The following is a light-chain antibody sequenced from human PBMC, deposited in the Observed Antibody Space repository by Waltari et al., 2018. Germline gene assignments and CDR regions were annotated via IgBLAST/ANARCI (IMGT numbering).Light chain of an antibody. CDR3: GTWDSSLSAGV. Sequence: QSVLTQPPSVSAAPGQKVTISCSGTRFNIGNNYVSWYQQLPGTPPKLLISGNNTRPSSIPYRFSGSKSGTSATLGITGLQTGDESDYYCGTWDSSLSAGVFGGGTKLTVL. CDR1: RFNIGNNY. CDR2: GNN. V-gene: IGLV1-51*01. J-gene: IGLJ3*02.